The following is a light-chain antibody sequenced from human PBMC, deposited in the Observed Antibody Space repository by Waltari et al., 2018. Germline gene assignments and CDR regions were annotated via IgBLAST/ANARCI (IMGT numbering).Light chain of an antibody. CDR1: SSNVGSHT. Sequence: QSVLTQPPSASGTPGQRVTISCSGSSSNVGSHTVNWYQQLSGMAPKLLIYSNTQRPAVVPDRISGSKSGTAASLAISGLQSEDKADYYCAAWDDSLNGVVLGGGTKLTVL. CDR3: AAWDDSLNGVV. J-gene: IGLJ2*01. V-gene: IGLV1-44*01. CDR2: SNT.